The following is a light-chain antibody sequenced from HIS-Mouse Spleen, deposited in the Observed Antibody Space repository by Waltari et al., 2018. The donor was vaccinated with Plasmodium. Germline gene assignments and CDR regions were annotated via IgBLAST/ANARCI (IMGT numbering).Light chain of an antibody. J-gene: IGKJ2*01. V-gene: IGKV3-15*01. Sequence: EIVMTQSPATLSVSPGERATLSCRASQSVSSNLAWYQQKPGQAPRLLIYGASTRATGIPAMFSGSVSGTEFTRTISSLQSEDFAVYYCQQYNNWPMYTFGQGTKLEIK. CDR3: QQYNNWPMYT. CDR2: GAS. CDR1: QSVSSN.